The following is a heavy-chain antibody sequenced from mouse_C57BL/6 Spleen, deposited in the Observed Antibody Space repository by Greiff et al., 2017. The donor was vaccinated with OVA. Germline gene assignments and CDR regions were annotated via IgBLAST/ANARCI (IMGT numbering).Heavy chain of an antibody. D-gene: IGHD2-4*01. V-gene: IGHV5-9*01. CDR3: ATYDYGPFAY. Sequence: EVKLVESGGGLVKPGGSLKLSCAASGFTFSSYTMSWVRQTPEKRLEWVATISGGGGNTYYPDSVKGRFTISRDNAKNTLYLQMSSLRSEDTALYYCATYDYGPFAYWGQGTLVTVSA. CDR2: ISGGGGNT. J-gene: IGHJ3*01. CDR1: GFTFSSYT.